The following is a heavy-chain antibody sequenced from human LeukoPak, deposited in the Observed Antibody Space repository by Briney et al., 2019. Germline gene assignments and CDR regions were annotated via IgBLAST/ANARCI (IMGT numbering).Heavy chain of an antibody. J-gene: IGHJ4*02. D-gene: IGHD3-22*01. CDR3: AKVSSFRHYYDSSGYYGHDY. V-gene: IGHV3-23*01. CDR1: GFTFSSYA. CDR2: ISGSGGST. Sequence: PGGSLRLSCAASGFTFSSYAMSWVRQAPGKGLEWVSAISGSGGSTYYADSVKGRFTISRDNSKNTLYLQMNSLRAEDTAVYYCAKVSSFRHYYDSSGYYGHDYWGQGTLVTVSS.